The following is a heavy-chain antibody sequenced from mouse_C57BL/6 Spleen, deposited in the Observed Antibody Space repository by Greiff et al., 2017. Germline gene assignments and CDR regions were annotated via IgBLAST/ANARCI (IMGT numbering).Heavy chain of an antibody. D-gene: IGHD2-5*01. CDR1: GYAFSSYW. J-gene: IGHJ4*01. V-gene: IGHV1-80*01. CDR2: FYPGDGDT. CDR3: ARYSTYAMDY. Sequence: QVQLQQSGAELVKPGASVKISCKASGYAFSSYWMNWVKQRPGKGLERIGQFYPGDGDTNSNGKFKGKAALTADTSSSTAYMQLSSLTSEDSAVYFCARYSTYAMDYWGQGTSVTVSS.